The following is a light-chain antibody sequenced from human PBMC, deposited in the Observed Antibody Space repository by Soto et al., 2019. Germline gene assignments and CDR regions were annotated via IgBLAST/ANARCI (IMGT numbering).Light chain of an antibody. J-gene: IGKJ4*01. Sequence: DSQMTQSPSTLSASVGDRVTITCRASQSVSTWLAWYQQKPGKAPKLLIYRASRLESGVPSRFSGSGSGTEFTLTINNLQPDDFATYYCQQYDSSPLTFGGGSKVEIK. CDR3: QQYDSSPLT. V-gene: IGKV1-5*03. CDR2: RAS. CDR1: QSVSTW.